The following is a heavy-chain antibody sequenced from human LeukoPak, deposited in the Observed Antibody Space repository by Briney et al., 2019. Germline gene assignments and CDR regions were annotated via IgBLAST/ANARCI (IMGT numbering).Heavy chain of an antibody. J-gene: IGHJ6*03. D-gene: IGHD3-3*01. CDR2: INPNSGGT. V-gene: IGHV1-2*02. CDR1: GYTFTSYA. Sequence: ASVKVSCKASGYTFTSYAMNWVRQAPGQGLEWMGWINPNSGGTNYAQKFQGRVTMTRDTSISTAYMELSRLRSDDTAVYYCARDWLFGDYYYYYMDVWGKGTTVTVSS. CDR3: ARDWLFGDYYYYYMDV.